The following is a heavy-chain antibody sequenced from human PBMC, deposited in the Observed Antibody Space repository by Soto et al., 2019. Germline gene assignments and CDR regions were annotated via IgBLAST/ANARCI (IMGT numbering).Heavy chain of an antibody. D-gene: IGHD6-13*01. Sequence: PGGSLRLSCAASGFTFSSYSMNWVRQAPGKGLEWVSYISSSSSIIYYADSVKGRFTISRDNAKNSLYLQMNSLRAEDAAVYYCARHPERIAEIGWLDSSAQGTLVTGSS. CDR2: ISSSSSII. CDR3: ARHPERIAEIGWLDS. CDR1: GFTFSSYS. J-gene: IGHJ5*01. V-gene: IGHV3-48*01.